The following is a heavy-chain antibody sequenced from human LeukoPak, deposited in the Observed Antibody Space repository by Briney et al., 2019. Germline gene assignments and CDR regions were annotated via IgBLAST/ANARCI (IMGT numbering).Heavy chain of an antibody. Sequence: GGSLRLSCAASGFTFSSYAMHWVRQAPGKGLEWVAVISYDGSNKYYADSVKGRFTISRDNSKNTLYLQMNSLRAEDTAVYYCAGGGVILFASWGRETLVTASS. D-gene: IGHD3-16*02. J-gene: IGHJ4*02. CDR1: GFTFSSYA. CDR2: ISYDGSNK. CDR3: AGGGVILFAS. V-gene: IGHV3-30-3*01.